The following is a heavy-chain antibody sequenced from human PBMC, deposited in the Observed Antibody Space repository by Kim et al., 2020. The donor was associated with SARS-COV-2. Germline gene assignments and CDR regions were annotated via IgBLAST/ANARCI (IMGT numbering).Heavy chain of an antibody. CDR3: ARDLYDILTGYYADFDY. Sequence: LQGRVTMTTDTSTSTAYMELRSLRSDDTAVYYCARDLYDILTGYYADFDYWGQGTLVTVSS. J-gene: IGHJ4*02. D-gene: IGHD3-9*01. V-gene: IGHV1-18*01.